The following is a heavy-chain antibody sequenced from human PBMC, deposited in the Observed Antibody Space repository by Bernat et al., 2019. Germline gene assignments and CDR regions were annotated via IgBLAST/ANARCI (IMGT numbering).Heavy chain of an antibody. D-gene: IGHD3-16*02. CDR1: GFTFSSYA. CDR3: AKVMITFGGVIENFDY. V-gene: IGHV3-23*01. CDR2: ISGSGGST. Sequence: EVQLLESGGGLVQPGGSLRLSCAASGFTFSSYAMSWVRQAPGKGLKWISAISGSGGSTYYADSVKGRFTISRDISKTTLYLQMNSLRAEDTAVYYCAKVMITFGGVIENFDYWGQGTLVTVSS. J-gene: IGHJ4*02.